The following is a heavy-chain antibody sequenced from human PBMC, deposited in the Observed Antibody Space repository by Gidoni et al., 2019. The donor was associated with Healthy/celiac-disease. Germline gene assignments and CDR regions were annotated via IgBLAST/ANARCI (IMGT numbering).Heavy chain of an antibody. CDR2: ISSSGSTI. J-gene: IGHJ4*02. D-gene: IGHD3-10*01. CDR3: ERDLRAGQISSYFDY. Sequence: EVQLVESGGGLVQPGGSLRLSCAASGFTFSGYEMNWVRQAPGKGLEWVSYISSSGSTIYYADSVKGRFTISRDNAENSLYLQMNSLRAEDTAVYYCERDLRAGQISSYFDYWGQGTLVTVSS. CDR1: GFTFSGYE. V-gene: IGHV3-48*03.